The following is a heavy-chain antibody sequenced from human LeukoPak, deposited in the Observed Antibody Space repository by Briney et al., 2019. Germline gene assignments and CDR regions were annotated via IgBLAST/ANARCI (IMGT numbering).Heavy chain of an antibody. V-gene: IGHV4-59*01. J-gene: IGHJ4*02. CDR3: ARVNGDYGGMWVKY. CDR2: IYYRVST. CDR1: GGSLSSYY. Sequence: PSETLSLTCTVSGGSLSSYYWSCMRQPPREGLEWIGHIYYRVSTNYNPSLKSRVTISVDTSKNQFSLKLSSVAAADTAVYYCARVNGDYGGMWVKYWGQGTLVTVSS. D-gene: IGHD4-17*01.